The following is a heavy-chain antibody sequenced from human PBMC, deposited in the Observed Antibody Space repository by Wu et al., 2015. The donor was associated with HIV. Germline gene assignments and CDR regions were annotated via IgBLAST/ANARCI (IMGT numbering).Heavy chain of an antibody. CDR3: ARNTDSVATSLYSLGV. Sequence: QAQLVQFGSEVKKPGSSVKVTCKASGDGFTSYAVSWVRQAPGQGLEWMGGINPLFGTTRHAQKFQDRITITTDEAKTIVYLELDSLRSDDTAVYYCARNTDSVATSLYSLGVWGQGTTVTVFS. CDR2: INPLFGTT. D-gene: IGHD6-19*01. CDR1: GDGFTSYA. J-gene: IGHJ6*02. V-gene: IGHV1-69*05.